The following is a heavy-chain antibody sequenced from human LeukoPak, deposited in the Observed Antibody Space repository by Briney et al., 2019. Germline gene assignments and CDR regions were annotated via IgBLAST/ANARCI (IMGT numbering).Heavy chain of an antibody. V-gene: IGHV1-2*02. CDR2: ISPNSGGT. J-gene: IGHJ6*03. CDR1: GYTFTGYY. D-gene: IGHD1-1*01. CDR3: ARGATGTTSFYYYYYYMDV. Sequence: ASVKVSCKASGYTFTGYYMHWVRQAPGQGLEWMGWISPNSGGTNYAQKFQGRVTMTRDTSISTAYMELSRLRSDDTAVYYCARGATGTTSFYYYYYYMDVWGKGTTVTISS.